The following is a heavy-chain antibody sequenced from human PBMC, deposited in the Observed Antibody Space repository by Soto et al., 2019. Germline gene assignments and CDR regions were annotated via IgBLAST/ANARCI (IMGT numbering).Heavy chain of an antibody. CDR2: IYYSATT. J-gene: IGHJ4*02. Sequence: SETLSITCTVSGGSISRYYWSWIRQPPGKGLEWIGYIYYSATTNYNPTLKSRITISVDTSKNQFSLKLSSVTAADTAVYYCARGGYYDSSGYYGYWGQGTLVTVSS. CDR1: GGSISRYY. CDR3: ARGGYYDSSGYYGY. D-gene: IGHD3-22*01. V-gene: IGHV4-59*12.